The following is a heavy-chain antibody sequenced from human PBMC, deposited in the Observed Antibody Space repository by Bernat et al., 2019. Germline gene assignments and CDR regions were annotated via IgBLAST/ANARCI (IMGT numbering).Heavy chain of an antibody. CDR3: ARDRGTLTTLRQLDP. CDR2: ISSSSTYI. V-gene: IGHV3-21*01. D-gene: IGHD1-1*01. Sequence: VQLVESGGGVVQPGRSLRLSCAASGFTFSSYAMHWVRQAPGKGLEWVSSISSSSTYIYYADSLKGRFTISRDDATNSLFLQMNSLRAEDTAVYYCARDRGTLTTLRQLDPWGQGTLVTVSS. CDR1: GFTFSSYA. J-gene: IGHJ5*02.